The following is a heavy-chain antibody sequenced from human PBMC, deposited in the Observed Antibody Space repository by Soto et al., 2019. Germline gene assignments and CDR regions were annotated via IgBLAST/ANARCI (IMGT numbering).Heavy chain of an antibody. V-gene: IGHV3-11*01. J-gene: IGHJ5*02. Sequence: GGSLRLSCAASGFTFSDYYMSWIRQAPGKGLEWVSYITKSGSAIYYADSVKGRFAISRDDAKSSLYLQMNNLRAEDTAVYYCARDASGKAVAGYNWFDPWGQGTLVTVSS. CDR1: GFTFSDYY. D-gene: IGHD6-19*01. CDR2: ITKSGSAI. CDR3: ARDASGKAVAGYNWFDP.